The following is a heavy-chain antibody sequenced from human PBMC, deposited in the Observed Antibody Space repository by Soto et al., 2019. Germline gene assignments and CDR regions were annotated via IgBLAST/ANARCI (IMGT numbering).Heavy chain of an antibody. CDR3: AGGLDY. Sequence: SLRLSCAASGLTFGPYGMKWVRQAPGKGLEWVSGIDGTGDSTYYADSVKGRFTISRDNSKNTLYLQMNSLRAEDTAIYYCAGGLDYWGQGTLVTVSS. CDR1: GLTFGPYG. CDR2: IDGTGDST. V-gene: IGHV3-23*01. J-gene: IGHJ4*02.